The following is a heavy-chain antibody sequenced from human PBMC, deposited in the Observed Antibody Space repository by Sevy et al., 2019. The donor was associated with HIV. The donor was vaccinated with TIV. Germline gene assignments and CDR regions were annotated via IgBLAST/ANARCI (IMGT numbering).Heavy chain of an antibody. CDR3: AKDLAGPGRRYFDY. V-gene: IGHV3-30*02. Sequence: GGSLRLSCAASGFTFSNYGMHWVRQVPGKGLEWVTFIRYDGSDKYYAASLKGRFTISGDDSKNTLYLQMESLRAEDTAIYYCAKDLAGPGRRYFDYWGQGTLVTVSS. D-gene: IGHD6-13*01. J-gene: IGHJ4*02. CDR2: IRYDGSDK. CDR1: GFTFSNYG.